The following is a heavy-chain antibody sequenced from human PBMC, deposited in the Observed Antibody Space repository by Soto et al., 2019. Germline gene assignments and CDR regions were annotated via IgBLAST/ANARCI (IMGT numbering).Heavy chain of an antibody. J-gene: IGHJ6*02. CDR1: GGSISSGDYY. CDR2: IYYSGST. D-gene: IGHD6-6*01. Sequence: QVQLQESGPGLVKPSQTLSLTCTVSGGSISSGDYYWSWIRQPPGKGLEWIGYIYYSGSTYYNPSLRSRVTTSVDTSKTQSALKPSTVTAADTAVYSCAGEEIAARPEGYYYGMDVWGQGTTVTVSS. CDR3: AGEEIAARPEGYYYGMDV. V-gene: IGHV4-30-4*01.